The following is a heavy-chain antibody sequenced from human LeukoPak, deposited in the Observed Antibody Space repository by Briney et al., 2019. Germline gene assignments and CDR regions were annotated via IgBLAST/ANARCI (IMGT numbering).Heavy chain of an antibody. CDR2: ISGSGGST. CDR3: ARDVQVATIYPLDY. CDR1: GFTFSSYA. D-gene: IGHD5-12*01. V-gene: IGHV3-23*01. J-gene: IGHJ4*02. Sequence: PGGSLRLSCAASGFTFSSYAMSWVRQAPGKGLEWVSAISGSGGSTYYADSVKRRFTISRDNAKNTLYLQMNSLRADDTAVYYCARDVQVATIYPLDYWGQGTLVTVSS.